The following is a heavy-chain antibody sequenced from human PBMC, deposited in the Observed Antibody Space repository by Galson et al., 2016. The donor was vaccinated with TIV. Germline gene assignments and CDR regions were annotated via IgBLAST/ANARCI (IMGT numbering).Heavy chain of an antibody. CDR1: GGSISSTSYY. Sequence: SETLSLTCTVSGGSISSTSYYWGWIRQPPGKELEWIGSIYYSGSAYYNPSLKSRVTISVDTSKNQFSLKLSSVTAADTAVYYCATYCSSTTCLFDPWGQGTLVTVSS. CDR3: ATYCSSTTCLFDP. D-gene: IGHD2-2*01. V-gene: IGHV4-39*01. CDR2: IYYSGSA. J-gene: IGHJ5*02.